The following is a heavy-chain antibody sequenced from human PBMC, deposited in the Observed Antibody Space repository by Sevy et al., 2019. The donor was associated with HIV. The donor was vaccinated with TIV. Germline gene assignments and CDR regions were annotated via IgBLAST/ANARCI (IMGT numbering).Heavy chain of an antibody. CDR1: GFTFSSYA. V-gene: IGHV3-23*01. CDR3: AKEYYYDSSGYTDAFDI. J-gene: IGHJ3*02. Sequence: GGYLRLSCAASGFTFSSYAMSWVRQAPGKGLEWVSAISGSGGSTYYADSVKGRFTISRDNSKNTLYLQMNSLRAEDTAVYYCAKEYYYDSSGYTDAFDIWGQGTMVIVSS. CDR2: ISGSGGST. D-gene: IGHD3-22*01.